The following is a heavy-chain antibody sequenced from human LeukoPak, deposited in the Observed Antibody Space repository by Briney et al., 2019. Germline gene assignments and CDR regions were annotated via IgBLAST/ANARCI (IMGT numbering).Heavy chain of an antibody. CDR3: ARVFWSGYYHNWFDP. Sequence: PSETLSLTCTVSGGSISSSSYYWGWIRQPPGKGLEWIGSIYYSGSTYYNPSLKSRVTLSVDTSKNQFSLKLSSVTAADTAVYYCARVFWSGYYHNWFDPWGQGTLVTVSS. V-gene: IGHV4-39*01. J-gene: IGHJ5*02. CDR2: IYYSGST. D-gene: IGHD3-3*01. CDR1: GGSISSSSYY.